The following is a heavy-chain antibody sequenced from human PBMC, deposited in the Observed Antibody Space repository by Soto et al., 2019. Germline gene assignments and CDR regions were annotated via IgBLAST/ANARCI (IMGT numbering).Heavy chain of an antibody. CDR3: VRLRWDYYGMDV. D-gene: IGHD4-17*01. CDR1: CGSISSYY. Sequence: SETLSLTCTVSCGSISSYYWSWIRQPPGKGLEWIGYIYYSGSTNYNPSLKSRVTISVDTSKNQFSLKLSSVTAADTAVYYCVRLRWDYYGMDVWGKGPTVPVSS. V-gene: IGHV4-59*01. CDR2: IYYSGST. J-gene: IGHJ6*04.